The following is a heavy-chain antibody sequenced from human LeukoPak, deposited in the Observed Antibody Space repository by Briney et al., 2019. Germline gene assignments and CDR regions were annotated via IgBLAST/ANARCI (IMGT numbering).Heavy chain of an antibody. D-gene: IGHD6-19*01. CDR3: ARRGSSGWYYYYGMDV. CDR2: IYYSGST. Sequence: SETLSLTCIVSGDSISSSSYYWGWIRQPPGKGLEWIGNIYYSGSTYYNPSLKSRVTISVDTSKNRFSLKLSSVTAADTAVYYCARRGSSGWYYYYGMDVWGQGTTVTVSS. CDR1: GDSISSSSYY. J-gene: IGHJ6*02. V-gene: IGHV4-39*01.